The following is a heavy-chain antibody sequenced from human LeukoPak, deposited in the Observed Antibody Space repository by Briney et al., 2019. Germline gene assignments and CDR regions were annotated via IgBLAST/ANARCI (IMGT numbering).Heavy chain of an antibody. J-gene: IGHJ4*02. V-gene: IGHV4-59*01. CDR3: ARTARQCDF. CDR2: IYHSGDT. Sequence: SETLSLTXTVSGDSIYTYYWSWIRQPPGKGLEYIGYIYHSGDTHYNPSLRSRVTMSVDTSNNQFSLRLSSVTAADTAMYYCARTARQCDFWGQGILVSVSS. D-gene: IGHD6-6*01. CDR1: GDSIYTYY.